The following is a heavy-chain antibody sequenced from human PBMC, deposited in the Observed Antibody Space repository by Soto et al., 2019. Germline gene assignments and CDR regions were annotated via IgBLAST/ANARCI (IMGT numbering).Heavy chain of an antibody. Sequence: QVQLVESGGGVVQPGRSLRLSCAASGFTFSSYAMHWVRQAPGKGLEWVAVISYDGSNKYYADSVKGRFTISRDNSKNTLYLQMNSLRAEDTAVYYCARDRLRGATTLADYWGQGTLVTVSS. D-gene: IGHD1-26*01. J-gene: IGHJ4*02. V-gene: IGHV3-30-3*01. CDR2: ISYDGSNK. CDR1: GFTFSSYA. CDR3: ARDRLRGATTLADY.